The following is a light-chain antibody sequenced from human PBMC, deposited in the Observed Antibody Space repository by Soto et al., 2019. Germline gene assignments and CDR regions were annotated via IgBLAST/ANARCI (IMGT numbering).Light chain of an antibody. J-gene: IGLJ3*02. V-gene: IGLV2-11*01. Sequence: QSALTQPHSVSGSPGQSVTISCTGTNSDVGRYNSVSWYQQLPGKAPQLIISAVRQRPSGVPDRFSGSKSGNTASLTISGLQTDDEADYFCFSYTANDNWVSGGGTKVTVL. CDR1: NSDVGRYNS. CDR2: AVR. CDR3: FSYTANDNWV.